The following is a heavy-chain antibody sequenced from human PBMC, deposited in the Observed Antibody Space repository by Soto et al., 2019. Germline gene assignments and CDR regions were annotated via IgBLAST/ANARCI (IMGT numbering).Heavy chain of an antibody. CDR2: ISSSSSYI. CDR1: GFTFSSYS. V-gene: IGHV3-21*01. CDR3: ARDEADREMILNSFDY. Sequence: GGSLRLSCAASGFTFSSYSMNWVRQAPGKGLEWVSSISSSSSYIYYADSVKGRFTISRDNAKNSLYLQMNSLRAEDTAVYYCARDEADREMILNSFDYWGQGTLVTVSS. J-gene: IGHJ4*02. D-gene: IGHD3-16*01.